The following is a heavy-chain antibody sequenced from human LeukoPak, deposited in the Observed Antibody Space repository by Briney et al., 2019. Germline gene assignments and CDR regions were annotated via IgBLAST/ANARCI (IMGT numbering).Heavy chain of an antibody. Sequence: GTPLRLSCAASGFTFSSYGMHWVRQAPGKGLEWVAVIWYDGSNKYYADSVKGRFTISRDNSKNTLYLQMNSLRAEDTAVYYCARDGHVSGSYYTVPIDYWGQGTLVIVSS. CDR1: GFTFSSYG. V-gene: IGHV3-33*01. CDR3: ARDGHVSGSYYTVPIDY. J-gene: IGHJ4*02. D-gene: IGHD3-10*01. CDR2: IWYDGSNK.